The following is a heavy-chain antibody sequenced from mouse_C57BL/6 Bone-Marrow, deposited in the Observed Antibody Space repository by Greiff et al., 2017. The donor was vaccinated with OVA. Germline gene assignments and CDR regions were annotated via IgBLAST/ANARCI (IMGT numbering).Heavy chain of an antibody. D-gene: IGHD2-3*01. CDR1: GYSITSGYY. V-gene: IGHV3-6*01. CDR2: ISYDGSN. CDR3: AREAYDGYYYFDY. Sequence: EVKLQESGPGLVKPSQSLSLTCSVTGYSITSGYYWNWIRQFPGNKLEWMGYISYDGSNNYNPSLKNRISITRDTSKNQFFLKLNSVTTEDTATYYCAREAYDGYYYFDYWGQGTTLTVSS. J-gene: IGHJ2*01.